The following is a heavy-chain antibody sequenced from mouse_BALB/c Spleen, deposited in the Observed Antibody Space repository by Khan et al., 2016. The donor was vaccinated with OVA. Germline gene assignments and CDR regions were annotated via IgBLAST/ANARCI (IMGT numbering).Heavy chain of an antibody. CDR3: ARRTTGYAMDY. D-gene: IGHD2-14*01. V-gene: IGHV1-4*01. J-gene: IGHJ4*01. CDR1: GYTFTSNT. Sequence: QIQLVQSGAELARPGASVKMSCKASGYTFTSNTMHWVKQRPGQGLEWIGYINPRSSYTNYNQKFKDKATLTADKSSSTAYMQLSSLTFEDSAVYYCARRTTGYAMDYWGQGTSVTVSS. CDR2: INPRSSYT.